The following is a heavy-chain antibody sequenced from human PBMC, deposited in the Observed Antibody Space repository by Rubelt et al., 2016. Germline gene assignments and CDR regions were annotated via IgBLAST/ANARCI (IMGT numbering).Heavy chain of an antibody. CDR3: AGGGDNNFWTNYARLNAFDV. CDR1: VASFSGNY. D-gene: IGHD3/OR15-3a*01. CDR2: VNHSGTT. V-gene: IGHV4-34*01. J-gene: IGHJ3*01. Sequence: QVQLQQWGAGLLKPSETLSLTCGVYVASFSGNYWSWIRQPPGKGLGWIGEVNHSGTTNYNPSLKSRVTMSLDTSKNQFSLRLSSVTAADTAVYYCAGGGDNNFWTNYARLNAFDVWGRGTRVTVSS.